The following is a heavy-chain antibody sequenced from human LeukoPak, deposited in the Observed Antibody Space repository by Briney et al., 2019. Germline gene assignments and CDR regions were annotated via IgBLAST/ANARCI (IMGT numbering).Heavy chain of an antibody. CDR3: AREDLSGTFDY. CDR1: GGSISSGGYY. V-gene: IGHV4-31*03. CDR2: IYYGGST. J-gene: IGHJ4*02. Sequence: SETLSLTCTVSGGSISSGGYYWSWIRQHPGKGLEWIGYIYYGGSTYYNPSLKSRVTISVDTSKNQFSLKLSSVTAADTAVYYCAREDLSGTFDYWGQGTLVTVSS. D-gene: IGHD6-13*01.